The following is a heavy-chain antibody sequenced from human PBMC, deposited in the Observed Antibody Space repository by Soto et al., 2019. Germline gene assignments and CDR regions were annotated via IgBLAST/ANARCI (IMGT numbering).Heavy chain of an antibody. CDR2: ITRDGTI. V-gene: IGHV3-23*01. CDR3: VPESYEGAYGDY. D-gene: IGHD3-22*01. J-gene: IGHJ4*02. Sequence: EVQLLESGGGLVQPGGSLRLSCAASGFIFTNYAMSWVRQAPGEGLEWVSAITRDGTIYYTESVKGRFTISRDNSKNTVYLQTNSLRAEYSVLYYCVPESYEGAYGDYWGQGTLVTVSS. CDR1: GFIFTNYA.